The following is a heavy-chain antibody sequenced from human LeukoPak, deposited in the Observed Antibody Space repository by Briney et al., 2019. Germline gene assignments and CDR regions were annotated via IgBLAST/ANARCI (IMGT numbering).Heavy chain of an antibody. CDR3: ARAPGEYSDWLLPDY. V-gene: IGHV4-4*02. CDR2: IYHSGST. D-gene: IGHD3-9*01. J-gene: IGHJ4*02. Sequence: SETLSLTCAVSGGSISSSNWWSWVRQPPGKGLEWTEVIYHSGSTNYNPSLKSRVTISVDKSKNQFSLKLSAVTAADTAVYYCARAPGEYSDWLLPDYWGQGTLVTVSS. CDR1: GGSISSSNW.